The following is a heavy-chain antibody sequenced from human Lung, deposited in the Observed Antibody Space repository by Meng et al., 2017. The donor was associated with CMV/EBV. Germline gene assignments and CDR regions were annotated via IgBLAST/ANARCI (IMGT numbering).Heavy chain of an antibody. V-gene: IGHV3-30*03. Sequence: PCPVPGFTFKSYAMNRVPQAPGKGLQWVAVISYDGSIKNYEDSIKARFTISRDNSKNTLFLQMDTLTHEDTAVYYCARGGARGGRGTIRNVHHLDYXGQGXLVTSPQ. D-gene: IGHD3-16*01. CDR1: GFTFKSYA. CDR2: ISYDGSIK. J-gene: IGHJ4*02. CDR3: ARGGARGGRGTIRNVHHLDY.